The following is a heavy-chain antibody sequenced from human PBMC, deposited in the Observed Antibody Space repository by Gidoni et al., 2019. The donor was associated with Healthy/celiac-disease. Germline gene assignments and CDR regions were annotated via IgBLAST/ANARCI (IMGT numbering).Heavy chain of an antibody. CDR1: GLTFSSYA. CDR2: ISGSGGST. Sequence: EVHLLVSGGGLVQPGGSLRLSCAASGLTFSSYAMSWVRQAQGKGLECVSAISGSGGSTYYADSVKGRFTISRDNSKNTLYLQMNSLRAEDTAVYYCAKDRPYMVRGPHDYWGQGTLVTVSS. CDR3: AKDRPYMVRGPHDY. D-gene: IGHD3-10*01. V-gene: IGHV3-23*01. J-gene: IGHJ4*02.